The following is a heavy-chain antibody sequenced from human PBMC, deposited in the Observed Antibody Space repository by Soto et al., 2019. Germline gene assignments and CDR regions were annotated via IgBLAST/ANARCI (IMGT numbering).Heavy chain of an antibody. CDR2: ISSDGRNK. Sequence: QVHLVESGGGVVQPGRSLRLSCATSGFTFTNYGMHWVRQAPGKGLEWVALISSDGRNKYYVDSVKGRFTISRDNSESTVYLQMNSLTAEDTALYYCAKITGLARGFSSGRGAFDYLGQGTLVTVSS. CDR3: AKITGLARGFSSGRGAFDY. J-gene: IGHJ4*02. CDR1: GFTFTNYG. D-gene: IGHD3-22*01. V-gene: IGHV3-30*18.